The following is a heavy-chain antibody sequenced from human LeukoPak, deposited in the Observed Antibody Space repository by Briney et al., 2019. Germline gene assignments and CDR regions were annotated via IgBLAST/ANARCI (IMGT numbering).Heavy chain of an antibody. V-gene: IGHV4-34*01. CDR3: ARRRRYYDFWSGPFDY. CDR2: INHSGST. J-gene: IGHJ4*02. D-gene: IGHD3-3*01. Sequence: PSETLSLTCAVYGGSFSGYYWSWIRQPPGKGLEWIGEINHSGSTNYNPSLKSRVTISVDTSKNQFSLKLSSVTAADTAVYYCARRRRYYDFWSGPFDYWGQGTLVTVSS. CDR1: GGSFSGYY.